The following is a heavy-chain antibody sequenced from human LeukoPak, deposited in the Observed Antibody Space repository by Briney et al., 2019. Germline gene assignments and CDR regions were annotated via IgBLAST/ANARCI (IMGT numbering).Heavy chain of an antibody. CDR2: INAGNGNT. Sequence: ASVKVSCKASGYTFTIYAMHWVRQAPGQRLEWMGWINAGNGNTKYSQKFQGRVTITRDTSASTAYMELSSLRSEDTAVYYCARTTYYDILTGYSAEYFQHWGQGTLVTVSS. D-gene: IGHD3-9*01. CDR3: ARTTYYDILTGYSAEYFQH. J-gene: IGHJ1*01. CDR1: GYTFTIYA. V-gene: IGHV1-3*01.